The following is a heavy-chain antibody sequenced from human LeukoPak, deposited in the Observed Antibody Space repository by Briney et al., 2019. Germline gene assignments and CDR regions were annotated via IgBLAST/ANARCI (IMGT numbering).Heavy chain of an antibody. CDR2: IYHSGST. J-gene: IGHJ4*02. V-gene: IGHV4-38-2*01. D-gene: IGHD6-13*01. Sequence: SETLSLTCAIYSESFSGYFWSWIRQPPGKGLEWIGSIYHSGSTYYNPSLKSRVTISVDTSKNQFSLKLSSVTAADTAVYYCARAHIAAAGTGFDYWGQGTLVTVSS. CDR3: ARAHIAAAGTGFDY. CDR1: SESFSGYF.